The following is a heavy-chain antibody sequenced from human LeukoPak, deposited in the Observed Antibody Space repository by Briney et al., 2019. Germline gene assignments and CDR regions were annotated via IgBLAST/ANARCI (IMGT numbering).Heavy chain of an antibody. CDR3: ARRIVGANPFDY. Sequence: SETLSLTCTVSGGSISSSNWWSWVRQPPGKGLEWIGEIYHSGSTNYNPSLKSRVTISVDKSKNQFSLKLSSVTAADTAVYYCARRIVGANPFDYWGQGTLVTVSS. CDR1: GGSISSSNW. CDR2: IYHSGST. V-gene: IGHV4-4*02. D-gene: IGHD1-26*01. J-gene: IGHJ4*02.